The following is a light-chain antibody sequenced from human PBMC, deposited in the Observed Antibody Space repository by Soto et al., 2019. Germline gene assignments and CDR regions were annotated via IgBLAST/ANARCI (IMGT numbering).Light chain of an antibody. CDR3: QQYYKWPRT. CDR2: GAS. Sequence: EIVLTQSPATLSVSPGERATLSCRASQSISSNLAGYQQKPGQAPRRLIFGASTRATGIPARFSGSGSGTEFTLTISSMQSEDFAVYYCQQYYKWPRTFGQGTKVDI. CDR1: QSISSN. J-gene: IGKJ1*01. V-gene: IGKV3-15*01.